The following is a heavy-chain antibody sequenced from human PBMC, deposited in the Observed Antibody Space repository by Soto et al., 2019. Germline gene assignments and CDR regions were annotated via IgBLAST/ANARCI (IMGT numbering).Heavy chain of an antibody. Sequence: GSLRLSCAASGFTFSSYWMSWVRQAPGKGLEWVANIKQDGSEKYYVDSVKGRFTISRDNAKNSLYLQMNSLRAEDTAVYYCARGCSGGSCYLRADAFDIWGQGTMVTVSS. CDR3: ARGCSGGSCYLRADAFDI. CDR2: IKQDGSEK. V-gene: IGHV3-7*04. CDR1: GFTFSSYW. J-gene: IGHJ3*02. D-gene: IGHD2-15*01.